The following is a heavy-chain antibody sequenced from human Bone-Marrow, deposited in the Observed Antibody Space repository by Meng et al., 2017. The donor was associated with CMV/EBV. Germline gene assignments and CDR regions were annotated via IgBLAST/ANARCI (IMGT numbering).Heavy chain of an antibody. J-gene: IGHJ5*02. CDR1: GFSFRNFG. CDR2: MRDDDNNE. Sequence: QGHLVESGGGVVQAGGSLRLSCAASGFSFRNFGMHWVRQAPGKGLEWVALMRDDDNNEYYADSVKGRFTISRDVYKNTLYLQMNSLRPEDTAVYCCAKDINWGFDPWGQGTLVTVFS. CDR3: AKDINWGFDP. V-gene: IGHV3-30*02. D-gene: IGHD7-27*01.